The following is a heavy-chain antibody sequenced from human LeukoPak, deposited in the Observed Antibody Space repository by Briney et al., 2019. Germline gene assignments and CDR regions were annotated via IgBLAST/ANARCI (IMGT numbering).Heavy chain of an antibody. Sequence: GGSLRLSCAPSGFTFSSYWMTWVRQAPGKGREWVANIKQDGSEIYYVDSVKGRFTISRDNAKNSLYLQMNSLRAEDTAVYYCVRVTAWPYYYDSSGFYTDFWGQGTLVTVSS. CDR1: GFTFSSYW. J-gene: IGHJ4*02. V-gene: IGHV3-7*01. CDR3: VRVTAWPYYYDSSGFYTDF. CDR2: IKQDGSEI. D-gene: IGHD3-22*01.